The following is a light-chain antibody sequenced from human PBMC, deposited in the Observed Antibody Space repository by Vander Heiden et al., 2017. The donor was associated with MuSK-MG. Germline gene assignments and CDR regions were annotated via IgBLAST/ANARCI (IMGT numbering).Light chain of an antibody. CDR1: QDISNY. CDR3: QQDDNHPLT. Sequence: DLQIPPPPSSLSASVGDRVTITCQASQDISNYLDWYQQKPGKAPKLLIYDASNLETGVPSRFSGSGSGTDFTFTISSLQPEDIATYYCQQDDNHPLTFGGGTKVEIK. CDR2: DAS. J-gene: IGKJ4*01. V-gene: IGKV1-33*01.